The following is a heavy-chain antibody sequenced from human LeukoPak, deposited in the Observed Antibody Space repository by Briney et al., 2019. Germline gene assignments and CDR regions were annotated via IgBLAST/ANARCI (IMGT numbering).Heavy chain of an antibody. CDR2: IYHSGST. J-gene: IGHJ4*02. CDR1: GGSISSSNW. Sequence: SETLSLTCAVSGGSISSSNWWSWVRQPPGKGLEWIGEIYHSGSTNYNPSLKSRVTISVDKSKNQFSLKLSSVTAADTAVYYCARGQMTTVTPNFDYWGQGTLVTVSS. CDR3: ARGQMTTVTPNFDY. V-gene: IGHV4-4*02. D-gene: IGHD4-17*01.